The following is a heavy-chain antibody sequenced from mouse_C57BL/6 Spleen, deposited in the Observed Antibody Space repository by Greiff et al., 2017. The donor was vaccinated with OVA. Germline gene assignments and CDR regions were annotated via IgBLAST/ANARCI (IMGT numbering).Heavy chain of an antibody. CDR3: ARGTGTRAMDY. Sequence: EVHLVESGPGMVKPSQSLSLTCTVTGYSITSGYDWHWIRHFPGNKLEWMGYISYSGSTNYNPSLKSRISITHDTSKNHFFLKLNSVTTEDTATYYCARGTGTRAMDYWGQGTSVTVSS. V-gene: IGHV3-1*01. D-gene: IGHD4-1*01. CDR1: GYSITSGYD. J-gene: IGHJ4*01. CDR2: ISYSGST.